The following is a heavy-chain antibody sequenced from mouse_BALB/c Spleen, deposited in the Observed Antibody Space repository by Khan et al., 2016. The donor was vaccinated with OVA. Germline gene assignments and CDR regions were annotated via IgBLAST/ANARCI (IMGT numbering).Heavy chain of an antibody. CDR3: ARSVTITTVVATDFDD. Sequence: EVQLQESGPGLVKPSQSLSLTCTVTGYSITSDYAWNWIRQFPGNKLEWMGYISYSGRTSYNPSLKSRISITRDPSKNQFFLQLNSVTTEDTATDYCARSVTITTVVATDFDDWGQGTTLTVSS. V-gene: IGHV3-2*02. J-gene: IGHJ2*01. CDR1: GYSITSDYA. D-gene: IGHD1-1*01. CDR2: ISYSGRT.